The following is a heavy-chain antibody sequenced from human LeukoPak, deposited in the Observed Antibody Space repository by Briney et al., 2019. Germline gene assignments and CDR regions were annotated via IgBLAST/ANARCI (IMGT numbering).Heavy chain of an antibody. CDR2: INSDGSTT. J-gene: IGHJ3*02. V-gene: IGHV3-74*03. CDR1: GFTFGNYW. Sequence: PGGSLRLSCAASGFTFGNYWMCWVRQAPGKGLVCVSRINSDGSTTTYADSVKGRFTISRDNAKNTLYLQMNSLRAEDSALYYCARIRESLGLGAFDIWGQGTMVTVSS. D-gene: IGHD7-27*01. CDR3: ARIRESLGLGAFDI.